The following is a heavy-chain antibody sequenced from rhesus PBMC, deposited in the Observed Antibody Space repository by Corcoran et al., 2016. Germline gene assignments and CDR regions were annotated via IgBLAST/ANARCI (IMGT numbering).Heavy chain of an antibody. CDR1: GGPVSGSW. J-gene: IGHJ4*01. CDR2: IRRGGSP. D-gene: IGHD6-25*01. CDR3: ARHAVEAAAVFDY. Sequence: QVQLPQWGEGLVKPSETMSLTCAVYGGPVSGSWWGRIRQPPRKGVEWLGRIRRGGSPNYNPALKSRVTISIDTSKIQFSLKLSSVTAADTAVYYCARHAVEAAAVFDYWGQGVLVTVSS. V-gene: IGHV4-160*01.